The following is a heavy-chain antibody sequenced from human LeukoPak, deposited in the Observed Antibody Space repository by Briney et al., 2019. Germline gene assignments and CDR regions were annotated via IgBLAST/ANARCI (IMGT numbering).Heavy chain of an antibody. CDR1: GFTFDDYA. J-gene: IGHJ4*02. V-gene: IGHV3-9*01. Sequence: SLRLSCAASGFTFDDYAMHWVRQAPGKGLEWVSGISWNSGSIGYADSVKGRFTISRDNAKNSLYLQMNSLRAEDTAVYYCARSAIGTRYFDWLSPYYFDYWGQGTLVTVSS. CDR2: ISWNSGSI. CDR3: ARSAIGTRYFDWLSPYYFDY. D-gene: IGHD3-9*01.